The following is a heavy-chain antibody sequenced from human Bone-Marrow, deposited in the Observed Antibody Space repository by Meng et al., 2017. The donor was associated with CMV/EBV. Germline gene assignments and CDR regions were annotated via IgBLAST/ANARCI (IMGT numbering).Heavy chain of an antibody. CDR2: ISNYNGNT. Sequence: QVQLVQSGCEVKKPGAYGNVSCTASGYTFTTYGLSWVRQAPGQGLEWMGWISNYNGNTNYAQKFQDRVTMTTDASTSIAYMELRSLRFDDTAIYYCARDMIASRPGWFDPWGQGTLVTVSS. V-gene: IGHV1-18*01. J-gene: IGHJ5*02. D-gene: IGHD6-6*01. CDR1: GYTFTTYG. CDR3: ARDMIASRPGWFDP.